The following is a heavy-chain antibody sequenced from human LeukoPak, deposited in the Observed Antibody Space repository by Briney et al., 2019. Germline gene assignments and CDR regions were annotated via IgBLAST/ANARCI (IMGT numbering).Heavy chain of an antibody. CDR3: ARVNDAYPKVTYYDFWSGYQPYYYYYGMDV. D-gene: IGHD3-3*01. CDR1: GFTFSSYA. Sequence: TGGSLRLSCAASGFTFSSYAMHWVRQAPGKGLEWVAVISYDGSNKYYADSVKGRFTISRDNSKNTLYLQMNSLRAEDTAVYYCARVNDAYPKVTYYDFWSGYQPYYYYYGMDVWGQGTTVTVSS. CDR2: ISYDGSNK. J-gene: IGHJ6*02. V-gene: IGHV3-30-3*01.